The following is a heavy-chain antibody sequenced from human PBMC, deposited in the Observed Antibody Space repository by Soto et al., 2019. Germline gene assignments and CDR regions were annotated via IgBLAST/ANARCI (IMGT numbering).Heavy chain of an antibody. CDR1: GFTFSSYA. V-gene: IGHV3-23*01. Sequence: EVQLLESGGGLVQPGGSLRLSCAASGFTFSSYAMSWVRQAPGKGLEWVSAISGSGGSTYYADSVKGRFTISRDNSKNALYLQMSSLRAEDTAVYYCAKAGDTGYYMDVWGKGTTVSVSS. CDR3: AKAGDTGYYMDV. J-gene: IGHJ6*03. CDR2: ISGSGGST.